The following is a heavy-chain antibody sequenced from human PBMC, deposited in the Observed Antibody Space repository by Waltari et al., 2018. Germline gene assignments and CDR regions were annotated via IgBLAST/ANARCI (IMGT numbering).Heavy chain of an antibody. V-gene: IGHV3-15*01. CDR2: IKSKAEGETT. Sequence: EVHLVESGGGLVEPGGSLRLSCAASGFTFTDAWMRWVRQAPGKGLECVGRIKSKAEGETTDYVAPVKGRFSISRDVSENTLYLQMNSLKTEDTAVYYCTTDYPPYDRRGYWGQGTLVTVSS. J-gene: IGHJ4*02. D-gene: IGHD3-22*01. CDR1: GFTFTDAW. CDR3: TTDYPPYDRRGY.